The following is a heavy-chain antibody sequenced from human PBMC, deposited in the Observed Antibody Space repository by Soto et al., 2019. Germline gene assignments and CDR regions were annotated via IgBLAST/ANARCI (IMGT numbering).Heavy chain of an antibody. Sequence: ASVKVSCKASGYTFTSYGISWVRQAPGQGLEWMGWISAYNGNTNYAQKLQGRVTMTTDTSTSTAYMELRSLRSDHTAVYYCARCLDLTMKNWFDPWGQGTLVTVS. CDR3: ARCLDLTMKNWFDP. J-gene: IGHJ5*02. D-gene: IGHD3-22*01. V-gene: IGHV1-18*01. CDR1: GYTFTSYG. CDR2: ISAYNGNT.